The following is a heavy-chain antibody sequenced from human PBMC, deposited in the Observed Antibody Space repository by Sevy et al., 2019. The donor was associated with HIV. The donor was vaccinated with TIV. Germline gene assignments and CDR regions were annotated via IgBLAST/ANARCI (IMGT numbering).Heavy chain of an antibody. D-gene: IGHD3-3*01. CDR1: GLTLSSYA. Sequence: GGSLRLSCADSGLTLSSYAMNWVRQAPGKGLEWVAVISYDGSNKYYADSVKGRFTISRDNSKNTLYLQMNSLRAEDTAVYYCAKDRRGGYDFWSGSRRSGFDYWGQGTLVTVSS. CDR2: ISYDGSNK. J-gene: IGHJ4*02. CDR3: AKDRRGGYDFWSGSRRSGFDY. V-gene: IGHV3-30*18.